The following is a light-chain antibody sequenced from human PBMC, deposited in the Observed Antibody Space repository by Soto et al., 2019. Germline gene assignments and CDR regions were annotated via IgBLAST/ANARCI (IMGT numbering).Light chain of an antibody. CDR3: SSYTTSNTYV. CDR1: SSDVGNYNS. J-gene: IGLJ1*01. Sequence: QSALTQPPSVSGSPGQSVTISCTGTSSDVGNYNSVSWYQQPPGTVPKLMIYEVTNRPSGVPDRFSGSKSGNTASLTISGLQPEDEADYYCSSYTTSNTYVFGTATKLTVL. CDR2: EVT. V-gene: IGLV2-18*02.